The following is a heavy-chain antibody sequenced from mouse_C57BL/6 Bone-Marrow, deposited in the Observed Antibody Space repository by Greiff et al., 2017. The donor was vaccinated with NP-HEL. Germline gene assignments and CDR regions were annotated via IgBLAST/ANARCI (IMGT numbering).Heavy chain of an antibody. V-gene: IGHV1-7*01. CDR3: ARIYDGYFYAMDY. J-gene: IGHJ4*01. D-gene: IGHD2-3*01. CDR1: GYTFTSYW. CDR2: INPSSGYT. Sequence: VQLVESGAELAKPGASVKLSCKASGYTFTSYWMHWVKQRPGQGLEWIGYINPSSGYTKYNQKFKDKATLTADKSSSTAYMQLSSLTYEDSAVYYCARIYDGYFYAMDYWGQGTSVTVSS.